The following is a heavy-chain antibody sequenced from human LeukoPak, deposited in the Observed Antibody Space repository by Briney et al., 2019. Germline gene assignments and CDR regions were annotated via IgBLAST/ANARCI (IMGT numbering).Heavy chain of an antibody. CDR3: AKSGLNRFDY. D-gene: IGHD2-15*01. Sequence: GGSLRLSCAASGFSFSSYWMYWVRQAPGKGLVWVSRINSDGSSRTYADSVKGRFTISRDNAKNTLYLQMNSLRAEDTAVYYCAKSGLNRFDYWGQGTLVTVSS. CDR1: GFSFSSYW. CDR2: INSDGSSR. J-gene: IGHJ4*02. V-gene: IGHV3-74*03.